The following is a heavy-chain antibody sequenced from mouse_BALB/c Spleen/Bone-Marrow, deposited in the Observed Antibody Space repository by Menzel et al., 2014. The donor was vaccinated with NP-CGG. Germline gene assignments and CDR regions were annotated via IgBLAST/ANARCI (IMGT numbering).Heavy chain of an antibody. V-gene: IGHV5-9*03. D-gene: IGHD2-14*01. CDR3: VRREYDVYFDY. J-gene: IGHJ2*01. CDR2: ISSGGGNT. CDR1: GFTFDSYN. Sequence: DVMLVESGGGLVTPGGSLKLSCAASGFTFDSYNMSWVRQTPEKRLEWVATISSGGGNTYYPDSVKGRFTISRDNAKNNLYLQMSSLRSEDTALYYCVRREYDVYFDYWGQGTTLTVSS.